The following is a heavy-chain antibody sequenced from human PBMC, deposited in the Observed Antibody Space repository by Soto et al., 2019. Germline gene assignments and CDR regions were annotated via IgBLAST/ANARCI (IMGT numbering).Heavy chain of an antibody. CDR3: ARDGDYYDSRPFDY. CDR2: ISAYNGST. Sequence: ASVKVSCKASGYTFTSYGISWVRQAPGQGLEWMGWISAYNGSTSYAQKFQGRVTMTRDTSTSTVYMELSSLRSEDTAVYYCARDGDYYDSRPFDYWGQGTLVTVSS. V-gene: IGHV1-18*01. CDR1: GYTFTSYG. J-gene: IGHJ4*02. D-gene: IGHD3-22*01.